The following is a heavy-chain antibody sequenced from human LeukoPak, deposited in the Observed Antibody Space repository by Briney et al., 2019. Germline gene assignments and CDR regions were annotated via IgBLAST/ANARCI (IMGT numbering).Heavy chain of an antibody. Sequence: GGSLRLSCAASGFIFSSYGMHWVRQSPGKGLEWVALIQFDGGNKYYTDSVKGRFTISRDNSKNTLYLQMNSLRAEDTAVYYCAKRGYDSSAYYADYWGQGTLVTVSS. J-gene: IGHJ4*02. V-gene: IGHV3-30*02. CDR1: GFIFSSYG. CDR2: IQFDGGNK. D-gene: IGHD3-22*01. CDR3: AKRGYDSSAYYADY.